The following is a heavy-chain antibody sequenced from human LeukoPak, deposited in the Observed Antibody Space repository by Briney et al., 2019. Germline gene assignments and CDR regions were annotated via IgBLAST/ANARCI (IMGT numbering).Heavy chain of an antibody. CDR2: INHSGST. CDR3: ARGPAGVQLERLPRYYFDY. V-gene: IGHV4-34*01. J-gene: IGHJ4*02. CDR1: GGSFSGYY. Sequence: PSETLSLTCAVYGGSFSGYYWSWIRQPPGKGLEWIGEINHSGSTNYNPSLKSRATISVDTSKNQFSLKLSSVTAADTAVYYCARGPAGVQLERLPRYYFDYWGQGTLVTVSS. D-gene: IGHD1-1*01.